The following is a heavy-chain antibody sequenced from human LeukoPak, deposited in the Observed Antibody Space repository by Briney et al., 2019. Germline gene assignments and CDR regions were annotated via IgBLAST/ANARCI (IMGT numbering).Heavy chain of an antibody. CDR3: ARSEMGYYYYYMDV. CDR1: GGSISSSSCY. Sequence: SETLSLTCTVSGGSISSSSCYWGWIRQPPGKGVEWIGSIYYSGSTYYNPSLKSRVTISVDTSKNQFSLKLSSVTAADTAVYYCARSEMGYYYYYMDVWGKGTTVTVSS. J-gene: IGHJ6*03. V-gene: IGHV4-39*07. CDR2: IYYSGST. D-gene: IGHD5-24*01.